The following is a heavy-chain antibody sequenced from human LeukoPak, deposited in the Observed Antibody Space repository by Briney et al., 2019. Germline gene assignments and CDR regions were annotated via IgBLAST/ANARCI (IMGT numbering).Heavy chain of an antibody. J-gene: IGHJ3*02. Sequence: GGSLSLSCAASGFTFSSYSMNWVRQAPGKGLEWVSYISSSSSTIYYADSVKGRFTISRDNAKNSLYLQMNSLRAEDTAVYYCARETVKYYYDSSGPFEAFDIWGQGTMVTVSS. CDR2: ISSSSSTI. CDR3: ARETVKYYYDSSGPFEAFDI. CDR1: GFTFSSYS. D-gene: IGHD3-22*01. V-gene: IGHV3-48*04.